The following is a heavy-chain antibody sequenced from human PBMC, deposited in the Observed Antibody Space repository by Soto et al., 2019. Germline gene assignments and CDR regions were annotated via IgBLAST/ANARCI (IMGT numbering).Heavy chain of an antibody. CDR3: ARARRFYDSGSYDIANDAFDV. CDR2: IIPNIGGT. CDR1: GYTFSGYP. D-gene: IGHD3-22*01. J-gene: IGHJ3*01. Sequence: ASVKVSCKASGYTFSGYPINWVRQAPGQGLEWMGGIIPNIGGTNYAQKFQGRVTMTGDTSTNTAYMEVSRLRSDDTAVYYCARARRFYDSGSYDIANDAFDVWGQGTMVTVSS. V-gene: IGHV1-2*02.